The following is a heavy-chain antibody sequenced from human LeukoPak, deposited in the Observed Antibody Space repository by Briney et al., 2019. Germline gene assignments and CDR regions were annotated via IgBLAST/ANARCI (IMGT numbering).Heavy chain of an antibody. J-gene: IGHJ3*02. Sequence: PGGSLRLSCAASGFTFSNAWMSWVRQAPGKGLEWVGRIKSKTDGGTTDYAAPVKGRFTISRDDSKNTLYLQMNSLKTEDTAVYYCSNGLRYLDWLPHDAFDIWGQGTMVTVSS. V-gene: IGHV3-15*01. CDR3: SNGLRYLDWLPHDAFDI. D-gene: IGHD3-9*01. CDR1: GFTFSNAW. CDR2: IKSKTDGGTT.